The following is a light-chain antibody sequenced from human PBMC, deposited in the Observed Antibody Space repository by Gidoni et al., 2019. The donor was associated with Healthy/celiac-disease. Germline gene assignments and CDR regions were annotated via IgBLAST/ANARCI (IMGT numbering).Light chain of an antibody. J-gene: IGKJ1*01. CDR1: QSISSY. V-gene: IGKV1-39*01. CDR2: AAS. CDR3: QQSYSTPTWT. Sequence: ESHITQSPSSLSASVGDRVTITCRASQSISSYLNWYQQKPGKAPQLLIYAASSLQRGVPSRFSGSGSGTDFTLTISSLQPADFATYYCQQSYSTPTWTFGQGTKVEIK.